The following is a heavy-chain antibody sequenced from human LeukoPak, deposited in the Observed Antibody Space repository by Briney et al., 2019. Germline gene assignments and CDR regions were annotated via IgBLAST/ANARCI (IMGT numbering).Heavy chain of an antibody. CDR3: ASWGSYRLYAFDI. CDR1: GYTFTGYY. J-gene: IGHJ3*02. Sequence: ASVKVSCKAPGYTFTGYYMHWVRQAPGQGLEWMGRINPNSGGTNYAQKFQGRVTMTRDTSISTAYMELSRLRSDDTAVYYCASWGSYRLYAFDIWGQGTMVTVSS. CDR2: INPNSGGT. V-gene: IGHV1-2*06. D-gene: IGHD3-16*02.